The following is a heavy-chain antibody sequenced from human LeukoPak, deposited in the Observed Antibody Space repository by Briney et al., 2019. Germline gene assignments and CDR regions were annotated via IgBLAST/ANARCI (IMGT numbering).Heavy chain of an antibody. CDR1: GFTFSNYG. D-gene: IGHD4-17*01. J-gene: IGHJ4*02. V-gene: IGHV3-30*18. Sequence: GGSLRLSCAASGFTFSNYGMHWVRQAPGKGLEWVAVSSYDGDNKYYADSVKGRFTISRDISKITLYLQMNSLRPEDTAVYYCAKDKGAYGSETGFDIWGQGILVTVSS. CDR3: AKDKGAYGSETGFDI. CDR2: SSYDGDNK.